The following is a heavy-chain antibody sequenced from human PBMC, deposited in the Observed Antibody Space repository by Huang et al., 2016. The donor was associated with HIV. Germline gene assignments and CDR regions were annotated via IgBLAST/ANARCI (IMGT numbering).Heavy chain of an antibody. CDR2: ISYDGINK. Sequence: QVQLVESGGGLVQPGRSLRLSCAASGFTFPNYAIHWVRQAPGKGLWWVAVISYDGINKFDSDSVKGRFTISRDNSKSTLYLLMNSLRVDDTALYYCARSAVPGDGDWFDPWGQGTLVTVSS. CDR3: ARSAVPGDGDWFDP. V-gene: IGHV3-30*04. D-gene: IGHD6-19*01. J-gene: IGHJ5*02. CDR1: GFTFPNYA.